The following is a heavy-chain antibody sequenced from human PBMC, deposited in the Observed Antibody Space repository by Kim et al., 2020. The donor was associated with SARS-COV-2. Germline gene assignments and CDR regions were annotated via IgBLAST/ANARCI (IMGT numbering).Heavy chain of an antibody. Sequence: GGSLRLSCAASGFTFSSYGMHWVRQAPGKGLEWVAVISYDGSNKYYADSVKGRFTISRDNSKNTLYLQMNILRAEDTAVYYCAKNGLGYCSGGSCYLVDYWGQGTLVTVSS. CDR1: GFTFSSYG. CDR3: AKNGLGYCSGGSCYLVDY. D-gene: IGHD2-15*01. J-gene: IGHJ4*02. CDR2: ISYDGSNK. V-gene: IGHV3-30*18.